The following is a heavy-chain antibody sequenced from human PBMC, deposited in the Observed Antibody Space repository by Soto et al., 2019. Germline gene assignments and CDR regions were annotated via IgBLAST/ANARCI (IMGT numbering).Heavy chain of an antibody. Sequence: GGSLRLSCAASGFTFSSYAMHWVRQDPGKGLEWVAVISYDGSNKYYADSVKGRFTISRDNSKNTLSLQMNSLRVEDSAVYYCVPRKGDPFTWGPGTLVTVS. CDR3: VPRKGDPFT. CDR2: ISYDGSNK. CDR1: GFTFSSYA. V-gene: IGHV3-30-3*01. D-gene: IGHD3-16*01. J-gene: IGHJ4*02.